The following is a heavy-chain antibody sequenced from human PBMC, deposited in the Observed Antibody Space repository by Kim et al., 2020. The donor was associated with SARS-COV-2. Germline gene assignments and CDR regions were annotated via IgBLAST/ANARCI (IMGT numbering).Heavy chain of an antibody. V-gene: IGHV3-13*04. CDR3: ARGPIEEGIRATKGYFDL. CDR2: IGTKADT. J-gene: IGHJ2*01. Sequence: GGSLRLSCAASGFTFSSYDMHWVRQGTEKGLEWVSSIGTKADTYYPDSVKDRFTISRENAKDSFYLQMNSLRAEDTAVYYCARGPIEEGIRATKGYFDLWDRGTVVTVSS. CDR1: GFTFSSYD. D-gene: IGHD1-20*01.